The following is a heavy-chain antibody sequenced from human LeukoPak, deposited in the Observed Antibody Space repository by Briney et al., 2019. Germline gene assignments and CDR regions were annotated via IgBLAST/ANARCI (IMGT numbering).Heavy chain of an antibody. D-gene: IGHD5-12*01. J-gene: IGHJ3*02. CDR2: MHNSGSS. V-gene: IGHV4-59*01. CDR3: ARSAEWLCNAFDI. CDR1: GASTSHFY. Sequence: SETLSLSCTVSGASTSHFYWNWIRQPPGKGLEWIGYMHNSGSSKHSPSLKSRVTISIDTSKNQFSLQLTSVTAADTAIYYCARSAEWLCNAFDIWGHGTMVSVSS.